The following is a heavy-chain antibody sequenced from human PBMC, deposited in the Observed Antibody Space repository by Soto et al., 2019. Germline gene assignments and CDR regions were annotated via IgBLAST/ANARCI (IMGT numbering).Heavy chain of an antibody. CDR1: GFTFSNAW. CDR3: TRGYDDSSGYYWAYFDY. CDR2: IKSKTDGGTT. V-gene: IGHV3-15*01. J-gene: IGHJ4*02. D-gene: IGHD3-22*01. Sequence: EVQLVESGGGLVKPGGSLRLSCAASGFTFSNAWMSWVRQAPGKGLEWVGRIKSKTDGGTTDYPAPVKGRFTISRDDSKNTLYLQMNSLKTEDTAVYYCTRGYDDSSGYYWAYFDYWGQGTLVTVSS.